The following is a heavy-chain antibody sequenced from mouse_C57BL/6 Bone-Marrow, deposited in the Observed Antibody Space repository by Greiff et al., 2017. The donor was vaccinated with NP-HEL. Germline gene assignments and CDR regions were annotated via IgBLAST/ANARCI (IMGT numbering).Heavy chain of an antibody. J-gene: IGHJ4*01. CDR3: ASSLAVVAFYAMDY. CDR1: GFTFSDYG. V-gene: IGHV5-17*01. CDR2: ISSGSSTI. Sequence: EVHLVESGGGLVKPGGSLKLSCAASGFTFSDYGMHWVRQAPEKGLEWVAYISSGSSTIYYADTVKGRFTISRDNAKNTLFLQMTSLRSEDTAMYYCASSLAVVAFYAMDYWGQGTSVTVSS. D-gene: IGHD1-1*01.